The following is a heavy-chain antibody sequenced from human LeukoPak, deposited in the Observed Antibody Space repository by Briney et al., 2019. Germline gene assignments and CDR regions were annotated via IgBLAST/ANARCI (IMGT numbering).Heavy chain of an antibody. CDR2: INPSGGST. Sequence: ASVNVSCKASGYTFTRYYMHWVRQAPGQGLEWMGIINPSGGSTSYAQKFQGRVTMTRDTSTSTVYMELSSLRSEDTAVYYCARGGGPYSSTPGSWYFDLWGRGTLVTVSS. V-gene: IGHV1-46*01. D-gene: IGHD6-13*01. J-gene: IGHJ2*01. CDR1: GYTFTRYY. CDR3: ARGGGPYSSTPGSWYFDL.